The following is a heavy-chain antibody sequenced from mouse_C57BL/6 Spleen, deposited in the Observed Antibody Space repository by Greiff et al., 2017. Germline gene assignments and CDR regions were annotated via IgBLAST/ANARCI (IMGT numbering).Heavy chain of an antibody. V-gene: IGHV3-6*01. J-gene: IGHJ1*03. CDR2: ISYDGSN. CDR1: GYSITSGYY. Sequence: EVQLQESGPGLVKPSQSLSLTCSVTGYSITSGYYWNWIRQFPGNKLEWMGYISYDGSNNYNPSLKNLIPITRDTSKNQFFLKLNSVTTEDTATYYCARARAYGNYWYFEVWGTGTTVTVSS. CDR3: ARARAYGNYWYFEV. D-gene: IGHD2-1*01.